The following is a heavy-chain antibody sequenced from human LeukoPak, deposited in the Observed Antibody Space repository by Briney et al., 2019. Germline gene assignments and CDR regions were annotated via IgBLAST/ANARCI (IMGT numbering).Heavy chain of an antibody. J-gene: IGHJ5*02. D-gene: IGHD3-10*01. CDR2: IYYSGST. V-gene: IGHV4-39*07. CDR3: ARGITMVRGVIITHNWFDP. CDR1: GGSISSSSYY. Sequence: SETLSLTCTVSGGSISSSSYYWGWIRQPPGKGLEWIGSIYYSGSTYYNPSLKSRVTISVDTSKNQFSLKLSSVTAADTAVYYCARGITMVRGVIITHNWFDPWGQGTLVTVSS.